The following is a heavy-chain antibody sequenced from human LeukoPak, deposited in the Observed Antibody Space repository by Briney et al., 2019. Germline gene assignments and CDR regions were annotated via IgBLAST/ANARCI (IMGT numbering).Heavy chain of an antibody. CDR1: GGTFSSYA. CDR3: ARVSRVGATSAFDY. D-gene: IGHD1-26*01. CDR2: IIPILGIA. J-gene: IGHJ4*02. V-gene: IGHV1-69*04. Sequence: GASVKVSCKASGGTFSSYAISWVRPAPGQGLEWMGRIIPILGIANYAQKFQGRVTITADKSTSTAYMELSSLRSEDTAVYYCARVSRVGATSAFDYWGQGTLVTVSS.